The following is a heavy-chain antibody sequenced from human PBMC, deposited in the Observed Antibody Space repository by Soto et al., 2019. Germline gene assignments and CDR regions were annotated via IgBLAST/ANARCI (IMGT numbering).Heavy chain of an antibody. J-gene: IGHJ5*02. CDR3: TYLYREGP. Sequence: GGSLRLSCAASGFSFNLALMTWVRQAPGKGLEWVGRIKSRTDGGATEYAPPVNDRFIISRDDSRNMVFLQMNSLKTEDTAVYFCTYLYREGPWGQGTLVTVSS. V-gene: IGHV3-15*01. D-gene: IGHD3-10*01. CDR2: IKSRTDGGAT. CDR1: GFSFNLAL.